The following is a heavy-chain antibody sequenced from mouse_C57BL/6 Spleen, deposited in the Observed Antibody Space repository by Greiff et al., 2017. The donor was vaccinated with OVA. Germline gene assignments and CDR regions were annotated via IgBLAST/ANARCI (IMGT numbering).Heavy chain of an antibody. CDR1: GYTFTSYW. J-gene: IGHJ2*01. CDR3: ARGRGIDY. Sequence: VQLQQPGAELVRPGTSVKLSCKASGYTFTSYWMHWVKQRPGQGLEWIGVIDPSDSYTNYNQKFKGKATLTVDTSSSTAYMQLSSLTSEDSAVYYCARGRGIDYWGQGTTLTVSS. V-gene: IGHV1-59*01. CDR2: IDPSDSYT.